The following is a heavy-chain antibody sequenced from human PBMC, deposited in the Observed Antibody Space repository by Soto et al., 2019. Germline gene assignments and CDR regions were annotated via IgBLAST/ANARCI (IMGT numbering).Heavy chain of an antibody. V-gene: IGHV3-11*01. Sequence: HVELLESGGGLVTPGGSLRLASTASGFDSSDYSMSWIRQAPGKGLEWVSYFSQSGRTTYYADSVKGRFDVSRDDAKNSLYKQISSLRVEDTAVYYCARVTRYSYSNYDWLDTWGQGTLVTVSS. CDR3: ARVTRYSYSNYDWLDT. D-gene: IGHD4-4*01. J-gene: IGHJ5*02. CDR1: GFDSSDYS. CDR2: FSQSGRTT.